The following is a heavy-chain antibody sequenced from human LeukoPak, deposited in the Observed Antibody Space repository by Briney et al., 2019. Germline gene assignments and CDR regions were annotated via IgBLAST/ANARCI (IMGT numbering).Heavy chain of an antibody. CDR2: ISSSGGST. D-gene: IGHD1-1*01. Sequence: PGGSLRLSCVASGFTFSSYGMHWVRQAPGKGLEWVSAISSSGGSTYYADSVKGRFTISRDNSKNTLYLQMNSLRAEDTAVYYCANGLEVYYFDYWGQGTLVTVSS. CDR1: GFTFSSYG. V-gene: IGHV3-23*01. J-gene: IGHJ4*02. CDR3: ANGLEVYYFDY.